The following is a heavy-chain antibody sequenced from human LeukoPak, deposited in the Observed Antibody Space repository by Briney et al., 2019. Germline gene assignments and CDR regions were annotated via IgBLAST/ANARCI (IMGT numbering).Heavy chain of an antibody. Sequence: SETLSLTCAVYGGSFSGYYWSWIRQPPGKGLKWIGEINHSGSTNYNPSLKSRVTISVDTSKNQFSLKLSSVTAADTAVYCCARVLATRLPGGSYYYYYYMDVWGKGTTVTVSS. V-gene: IGHV4-34*01. CDR2: INHSGST. CDR3: ARVLATRLPGGSYYYYYYMDV. J-gene: IGHJ6*03. CDR1: GGSFSGYY. D-gene: IGHD6-6*01.